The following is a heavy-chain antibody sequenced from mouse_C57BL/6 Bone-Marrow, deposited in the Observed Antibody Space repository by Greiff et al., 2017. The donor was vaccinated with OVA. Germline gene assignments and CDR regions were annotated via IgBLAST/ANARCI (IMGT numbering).Heavy chain of an antibody. V-gene: IGHV5-17*01. CDR2: ISSGSSTI. D-gene: IGHD1-2*01. CDR1: GFTFSDYG. CDR3: ARSLLRRYFDV. J-gene: IGHJ1*03. Sequence: DVMLVESGGGLVKPGGSLKLSCAASGFTFSDYGMHWVRQAPEKGLEWVAYISSGSSTIYYADTVKGRFTISRDNAKNTLFLQMTSLRSEDTAMYYCARSLLRRYFDVWGTGTTVTVSS.